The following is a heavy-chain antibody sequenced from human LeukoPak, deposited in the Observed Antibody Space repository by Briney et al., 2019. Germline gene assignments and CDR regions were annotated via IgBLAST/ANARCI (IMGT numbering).Heavy chain of an antibody. V-gene: IGHV4-39*07. CDR1: GGSISSSSYY. CDR3: ARWEDGSRYHYFDY. D-gene: IGHD1-26*01. CDR2: INHSGST. J-gene: IGHJ4*02. Sequence: SETLSLTCTVSGGSISSSSYYWGWIRQPPGKGLEWIGEINHSGSTNYNPSLKSRVTISVDTSKNQFSLKLSSVTAADTAVYYCARWEDGSRYHYFDYWGQGTLVTVSS.